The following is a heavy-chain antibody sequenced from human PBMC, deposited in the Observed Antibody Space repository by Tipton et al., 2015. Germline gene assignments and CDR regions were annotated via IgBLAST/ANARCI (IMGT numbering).Heavy chain of an antibody. CDR2: ISHSGNT. CDR1: GYSISSGYY. V-gene: IGHV4-38-2*01. D-gene: IGHD4-23*01. CDR3: ARARGRHGGLFDS. Sequence: TLSLTCDVSGYSISSGYYWGWIRQPPGKGLEWIGSISHSGNTYYNPSLKSRVTISTDTSKNQFFLNLTSVTAADTAVYYCARARGRHGGLFDSWGQGILVTVSS. J-gene: IGHJ4*02.